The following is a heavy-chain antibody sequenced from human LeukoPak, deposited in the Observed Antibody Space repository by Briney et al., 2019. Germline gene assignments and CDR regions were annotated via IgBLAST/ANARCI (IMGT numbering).Heavy chain of an antibody. V-gene: IGHV4-34*01. Sequence: SETLSLTCAVYGGSFSGYYWSWIRQPPGKGLEWIGEINHSGSTNYNPSLKSRVTISVGTSKNQFSLKLSSVTAADTAVYYCARALPYYYYGMDVWGQGTTVTVSS. CDR1: GGSFSGYY. J-gene: IGHJ6*02. CDR2: INHSGST. CDR3: ARALPYYYYGMDV.